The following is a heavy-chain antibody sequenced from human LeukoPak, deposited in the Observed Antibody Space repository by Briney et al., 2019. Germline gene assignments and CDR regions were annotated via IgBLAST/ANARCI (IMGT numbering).Heavy chain of an antibody. V-gene: IGHV1-18*01. CDR2: ISAYNGNT. CDR1: GYTFTSYG. J-gene: IGHJ4*02. D-gene: IGHD3-10*01. CDR3: ARGRLLWFGELPDFDY. Sequence: ASVKVSCKASGYTFTSYGISWVRQAPGQGLEWMGWISAYNGNTNYAQKLQGRVTMTTDTSTSTAYMELRGLRSDDTAVYYCARGRLLWFGELPDFDYWGQGTLVTVSS.